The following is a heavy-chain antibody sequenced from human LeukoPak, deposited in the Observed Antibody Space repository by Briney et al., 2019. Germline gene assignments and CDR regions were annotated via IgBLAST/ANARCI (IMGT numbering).Heavy chain of an antibody. CDR1: GGSISSSSYY. CDR3: ARGVHGWYSRDRGLYFDY. D-gene: IGHD6-19*01. CDR2: INHSGST. Sequence: SETLSLTCTVSGGSISSSSYYWGWIRQPPGKGLEWIGEINHSGSTNYNPSLKSRVTISVDTSKNQFSLKLSSVTAADTAVYYCARGVHGWYSRDRGLYFDYWGQGTLVTVSS. J-gene: IGHJ4*02. V-gene: IGHV4-39*07.